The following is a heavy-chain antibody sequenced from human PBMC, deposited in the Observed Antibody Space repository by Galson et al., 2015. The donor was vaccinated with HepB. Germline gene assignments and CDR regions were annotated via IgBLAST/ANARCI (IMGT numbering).Heavy chain of an antibody. CDR2: VNADGSST. J-gene: IGHJ3*01. V-gene: IGHV3-74*01. Sequence: SLRLSCAASGFTFSSYWMHWVRQAPGKGLVWVSRVNADGSSTNYADSVKGRFTISRDNAKNTLYVQMNSLRAEDTAVFYCARDRSCSNGVCKPAAFDVWDQATMVTVSS. D-gene: IGHD2-8*01. CDR3: ARDRSCSNGVCKPAAFDV. CDR1: GFTFSSYW.